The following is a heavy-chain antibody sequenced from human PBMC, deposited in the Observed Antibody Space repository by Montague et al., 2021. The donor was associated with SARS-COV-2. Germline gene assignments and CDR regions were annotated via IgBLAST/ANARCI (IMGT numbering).Heavy chain of an antibody. Sequence: SLSLSASGFTFSSYALHWVRQAPGKGPEWVAVISYNGRNKQFVDSVKGRATISRDNSKNTLYLQVDSLRNDDTAVYYCAREPKPVGYSYGYTFFDYWGQGTLVTVSS. CDR1: GFTFSSYA. CDR3: AREPKPVGYSYGYTFFDY. D-gene: IGHD5-18*01. J-gene: IGHJ4*02. V-gene: IGHV3-30*03. CDR2: ISYNGRNK.